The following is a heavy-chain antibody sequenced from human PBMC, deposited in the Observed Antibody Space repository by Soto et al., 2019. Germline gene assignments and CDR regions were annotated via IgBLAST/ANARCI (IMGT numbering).Heavy chain of an antibody. CDR1: GGSISSGGYY. CDR2: IYYSGST. Sequence: SETLSLTCTVSGGSISSGGYYWSWIRQHPGKGLEWIGYIYYSGSTYYNPSLKSRVTISVDTSKNQFSLKLSSVTAADTAVYYCAREPTKGELLPRPDYWGQGTMVTVYS. J-gene: IGHJ4*02. D-gene: IGHD3-10*01. CDR3: AREPTKGELLPRPDY. V-gene: IGHV4-31*03.